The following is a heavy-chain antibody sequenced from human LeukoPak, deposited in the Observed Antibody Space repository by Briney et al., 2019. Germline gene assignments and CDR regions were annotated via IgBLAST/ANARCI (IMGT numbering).Heavy chain of an antibody. CDR3: ARWRYCSGGSCYSYYYGMDV. D-gene: IGHD2-15*01. J-gene: IGHJ6*02. CDR1: GYTFTSYD. Sequence: ASVKVSCKASGYTFTSYDINWVRQATGQGLEWMGWMNPNSGNTGYAQKFQGRVTMTRNTSISTAYMELSSLRSEDTAAYYCARWRYCSGGSCYSYYYGMDVWGQGTTVTVSS. V-gene: IGHV1-8*01. CDR2: MNPNSGNT.